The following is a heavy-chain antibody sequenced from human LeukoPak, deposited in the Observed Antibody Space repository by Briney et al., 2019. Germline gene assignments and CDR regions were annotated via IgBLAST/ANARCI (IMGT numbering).Heavy chain of an antibody. CDR1: GFTFSRDS. J-gene: IGHJ4*02. D-gene: IGHD3-22*01. CDR3: SRGGWDSSGYYRD. CDR2: ISSSGTTI. V-gene: IGHV3-48*04. Sequence: GGSLRLSCAASGFTFSRDSMNWVRQAPGKGLEWISYISSSGTTIYYADPVKGRFTISRDNAKNSLYLQMNSLRAEDTAVYYCSRGGWDSSGYYRDWGQGTLVTVSS.